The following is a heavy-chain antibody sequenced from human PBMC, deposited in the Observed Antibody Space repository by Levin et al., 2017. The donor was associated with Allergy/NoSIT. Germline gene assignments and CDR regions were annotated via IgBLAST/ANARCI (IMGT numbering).Heavy chain of an antibody. CDR2: ISYDGSNK. D-gene: IGHD3-10*01. J-gene: IGHJ4*02. CDR3: ARDYYGSGGGDY. CDR1: GFTFSSYA. Sequence: GGSLRLSCAASGFTFSSYAMHWVRQAPGKGLEWVAVISYDGSNKYYADSVKGRFTISRDNSKNTLYLQMNSLRAEDTAVYYCARDYYGSGGGDYWGQGTLVTVSS. V-gene: IGHV3-30-3*01.